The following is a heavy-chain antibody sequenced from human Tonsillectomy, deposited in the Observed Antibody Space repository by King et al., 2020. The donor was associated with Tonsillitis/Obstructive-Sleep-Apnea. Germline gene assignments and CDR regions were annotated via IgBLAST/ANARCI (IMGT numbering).Heavy chain of an antibody. J-gene: IGHJ6*02. V-gene: IGHV3-30*04. Sequence: VQLVESGGGVVQPGRSLRLSCAASGFTFSSYAMHWVRQAPGKGLEWVAVISYDGTNEYYADSVKGRFTISRDNSKNTLYLQVNSLRAEDTAVYYCARAFSATLDSIMDVWGQGTTVTVAS. CDR3: ARAFSATLDSIMDV. CDR1: GFTFSSYA. D-gene: IGHD5-12*01. CDR2: ISYDGTNE.